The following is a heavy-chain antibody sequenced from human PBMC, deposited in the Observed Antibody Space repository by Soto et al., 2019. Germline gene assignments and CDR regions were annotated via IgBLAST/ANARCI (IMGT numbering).Heavy chain of an antibody. CDR1: GGSISSGDYY. Sequence: QVQLQESGPGLVKPSQTLSLTCTVSGGSISSGDYYWSWIRQHPGEGLEWIGYIHYSGSTYYNPSRRSRVTKSVDTAKSQCSLKLRPVTAAATAVYYWATSHYYGSGSSGYWGQGTLVSVSS. CDR3: ATSHYYGSGSSGY. D-gene: IGHD3-10*01. CDR2: IHYSGST. J-gene: IGHJ4*02. V-gene: IGHV4-31*03.